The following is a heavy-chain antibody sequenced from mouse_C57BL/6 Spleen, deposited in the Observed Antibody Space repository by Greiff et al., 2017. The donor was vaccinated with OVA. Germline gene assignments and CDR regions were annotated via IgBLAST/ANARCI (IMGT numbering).Heavy chain of an antibody. CDR3: ARDERDGYYDY. V-gene: IGHV5-4*01. CDR2: ISDGGSYT. J-gene: IGHJ2*01. Sequence: EVQLVESGGGLVKPGGSLKLSCAASGFTFSSYAMSWVRQTPEKRLEWVATISDGGSYTYYPDNVKGRFTISRDNAKNNLYLQMSHLKSEDTAMYYCARDERDGYYDYWGQGTTLTVSS. CDR1: GFTFSSYA. D-gene: IGHD2-3*01.